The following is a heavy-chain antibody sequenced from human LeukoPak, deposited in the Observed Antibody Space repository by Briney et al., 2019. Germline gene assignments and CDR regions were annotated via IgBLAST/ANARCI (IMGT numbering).Heavy chain of an antibody. J-gene: IGHJ6*03. Sequence: GGSLRLSCVASGFTFSDYAMTWVRQAPGKGLEWVSSTAPVYYADSVKGRFTISRDDSKNTLFLQMNSLRVEDTAIYYCAKVDCSSTSCYAYYYYMDVWGKGTTVTVSS. CDR1: GFTFSDYA. D-gene: IGHD2-2*01. CDR2: TAPV. CDR3: AKVDCSSTSCYAYYYYMDV. V-gene: IGHV3-23*01.